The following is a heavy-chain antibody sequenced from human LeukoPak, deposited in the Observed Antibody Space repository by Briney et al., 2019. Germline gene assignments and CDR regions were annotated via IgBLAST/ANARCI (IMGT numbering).Heavy chain of an antibody. CDR1: GGSISGGGYY. CDR2: IHYSGIT. CDR3: ERAGPSSSCCGWFDP. J-gene: IGHJ5*02. Sequence: SETLSLTCTVSGGSISGGGYYWSWIRQHPGKGLEWIGYIHYSGITHYNPSLKSRVTISVDTSENQFSLKLSSVTAADTAVYYCERAGPSSSCCGWFDPWGQGTLVTVSS. V-gene: IGHV4-31*03. D-gene: IGHD6-6*01.